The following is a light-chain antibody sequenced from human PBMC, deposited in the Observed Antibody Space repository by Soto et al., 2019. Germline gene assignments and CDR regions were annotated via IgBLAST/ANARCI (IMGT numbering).Light chain of an antibody. J-gene: IGKJ1*01. V-gene: IGKV3-15*01. CDR3: QQYNNWPPT. CDR1: QGIGST. Sequence: EVVLTQSPATLSVSPGEGVTLSCRASQGIGSTLAWYQQKPGQTPRLLIYGASTRATGVPAGLSGSGSGTEFTLTISSLQSEDYAVYYCQQYNNWPPTFGQGTKVDIK. CDR2: GAS.